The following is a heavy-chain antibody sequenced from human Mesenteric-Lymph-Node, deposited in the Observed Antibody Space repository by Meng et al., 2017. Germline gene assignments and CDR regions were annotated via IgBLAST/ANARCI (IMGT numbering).Heavy chain of an antibody. CDR3: AREGRSHQVGVSVY. Sequence: QVRLQESGPGLVKPYQTLSLTCTVSGGSISSGDYYWSWIRQPPGKGLEWIGYIYYSGSTYYNPSLKSRVTISVDTSKNQFSLKLRFVTAADTAVYYCAREGRSHQVGVSVYWGQGNLVTVSS. J-gene: IGHJ4*02. CDR2: IYYSGST. D-gene: IGHD2-21*01. V-gene: IGHV4-30-4*01. CDR1: GGSISSGDYY.